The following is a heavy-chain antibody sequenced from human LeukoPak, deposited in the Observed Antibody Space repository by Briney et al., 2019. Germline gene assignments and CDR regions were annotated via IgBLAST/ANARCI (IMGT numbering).Heavy chain of an antibody. D-gene: IGHD6-19*01. CDR1: GYTFTSYD. J-gene: IGHJ4*02. Sequence: GASVKVSCKASGYTFTSYDINWVRQAPGQGLEWMGIINPSGGSTSYAQKFQGRVTMTRDTSTSTVYMELSSLRSEDTAVYYCATHSGHRNGWHDNWGQGTLVTVSS. CDR2: INPSGGST. CDR3: ATHSGHRNGWHDN. V-gene: IGHV1-46*01.